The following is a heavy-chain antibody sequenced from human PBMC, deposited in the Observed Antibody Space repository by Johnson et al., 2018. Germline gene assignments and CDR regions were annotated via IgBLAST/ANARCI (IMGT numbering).Heavy chain of an antibody. V-gene: IGHV3-74*01. Sequence: VRQGPGKGLVWVSRISPDGSSASYPDSVKGRFTISRDNAKNTLYLQMDSLRVEDTAVYFCARGLYGDYVGSEYLQHWGQGTLVTVSS. J-gene: IGHJ1*01. CDR3: ARGLYGDYVGSEYLQH. D-gene: IGHD4-17*01. CDR2: ISPDGSSA.